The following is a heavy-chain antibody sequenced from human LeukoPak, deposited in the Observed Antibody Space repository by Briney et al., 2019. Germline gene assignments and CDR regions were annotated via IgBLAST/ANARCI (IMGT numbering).Heavy chain of an antibody. D-gene: IGHD3-3*01. V-gene: IGHV4-61*02. CDR2: MYTSGST. CDR1: GGSISSGTYY. Sequence: PSQTLSLTCTVSGGSISSGTYYWSWIRQPAGKGLEWIGRMYTSGSTNYNPSLKSRVTISVDTSKNQFSLKLSSVTAADTAVYYCARAPELRFQTAFDIWGQGTMVTVSS. J-gene: IGHJ3*02. CDR3: ARAPELRFQTAFDI.